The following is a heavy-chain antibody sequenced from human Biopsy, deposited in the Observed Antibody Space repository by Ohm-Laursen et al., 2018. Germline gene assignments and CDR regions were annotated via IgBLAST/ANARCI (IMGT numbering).Heavy chain of an antibody. V-gene: IGHV3-33*01. CDR1: GFSFSSYG. CDR2: LWYDGTNK. Sequence: SLRLSCAASGFSFSSYGMHWVRQAPGRGLEWVAVLWYDGTNKYYADSVKGRFTISRDNSKNTLYLQVNSLRAEDTAMYYCARPTNARAGGAPFDIWGQGTMVTVSS. D-gene: IGHD1-1*01. J-gene: IGHJ3*02. CDR3: ARPTNARAGGAPFDI.